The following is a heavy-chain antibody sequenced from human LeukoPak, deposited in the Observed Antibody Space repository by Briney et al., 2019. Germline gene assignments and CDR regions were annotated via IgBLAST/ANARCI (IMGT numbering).Heavy chain of an antibody. D-gene: IGHD1-26*01. CDR1: GFTFSDYY. CDR2: INSSGSII. V-gene: IGHV3-11*04. CDR3: ARLGPNRGSYCAFDI. J-gene: IGHJ3*02. Sequence: GGSLRLSGAASGFTFSDYYLSWPRQAPGKGLKWVSYINSSGSIIEYADSFKGRFTISRDNSKNSLYLQMNSLRAEDTAVYYCARLGPNRGSYCAFDIWGQGTMVTVSS.